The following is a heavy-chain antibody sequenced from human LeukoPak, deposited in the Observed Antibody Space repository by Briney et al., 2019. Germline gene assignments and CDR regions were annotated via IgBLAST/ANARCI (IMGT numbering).Heavy chain of an antibody. J-gene: IGHJ4*02. CDR2: INHSGST. CDR1: GGSFSGYY. CDR3: ARVSPYCSSTSCRDY. Sequence: SETLSLTCAVYGGSFSGYYWSWIRQPPGKGLEWTGEINHSGSTNYNPSLKSRVTISVDTSKNQFSLKLSSVTAADTAVYYRARVSPYCSSTSCRDYWGQGTLVTVSS. D-gene: IGHD2-2*01. V-gene: IGHV4-34*01.